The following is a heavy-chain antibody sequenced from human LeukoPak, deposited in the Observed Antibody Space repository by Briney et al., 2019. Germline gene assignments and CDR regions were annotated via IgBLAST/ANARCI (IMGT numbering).Heavy chain of an antibody. Sequence: GGSLRLSCAASGFIFSGSAMHWDRQASGKGLEWVGRIRNKANSYATAYAASVKGRFTISRDDSKNTAYLQMNSLKTEDTAIYYCSRRAVGTTGLDYWGQGTLVTVSS. D-gene: IGHD1-26*01. J-gene: IGHJ4*02. CDR3: SRRAVGTTGLDY. CDR1: GFIFSGSA. CDR2: IRNKANSYAT. V-gene: IGHV3-73*01.